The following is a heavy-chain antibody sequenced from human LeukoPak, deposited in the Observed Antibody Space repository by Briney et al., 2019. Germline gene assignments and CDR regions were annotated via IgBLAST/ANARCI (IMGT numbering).Heavy chain of an antibody. CDR2: INSDGSWT. CDR3: VSFYETY. Sequence: PGGSLRLSCAASGSYWMHWVRQAPGQALVWVSHINSDGSWTSYADSVKGRFTISKDNAKNTVYLQMNNLRAEDTAVYYCVSFYETYWGRGTLVTVSS. D-gene: IGHD2/OR15-2a*01. V-gene: IGHV3-74*01. J-gene: IGHJ4*02. CDR1: GSYW.